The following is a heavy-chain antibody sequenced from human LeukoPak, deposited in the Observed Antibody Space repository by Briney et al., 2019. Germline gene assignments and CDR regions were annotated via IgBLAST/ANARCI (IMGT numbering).Heavy chain of an antibody. CDR1: GFTFSSYG. V-gene: IGHV3-30*03. J-gene: IGHJ6*02. CDR3: ASRGYSYGLYYYYGMDV. CDR2: ISCDGSNK. Sequence: PGGSLRLSCAASGFTFSSYGMHWVRQAPGKGLEWVAVISCDGSNKYYADSVKGRFTISRDNAKNSLYLQMNSLRAEDTAVYYCASRGYSYGLYYYYGMDVWGQGTTVTVSS. D-gene: IGHD5-18*01.